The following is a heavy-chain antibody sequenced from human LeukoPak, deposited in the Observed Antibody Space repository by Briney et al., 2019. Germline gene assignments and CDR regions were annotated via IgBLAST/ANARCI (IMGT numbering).Heavy chain of an antibody. J-gene: IGHJ5*02. CDR2: ISGSGGST. CDR3: ASRVGVVVAALS. V-gene: IGHV3-23*01. Sequence: PGGSLRLSCVASGFTFSSYAMSWVRQAPGKGLEWVSAISGSGGSTYYADSVKGRFTISRDNAKNSLYLQMNSLRAEDTAVYYCASRVGVVVAALSWGQGTLVTVSS. CDR1: GFTFSSYA. D-gene: IGHD2-15*01.